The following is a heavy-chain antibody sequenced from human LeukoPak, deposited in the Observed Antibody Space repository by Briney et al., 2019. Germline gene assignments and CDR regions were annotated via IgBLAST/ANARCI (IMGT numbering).Heavy chain of an antibody. CDR2: ISAYNGNT. CDR3: ARVGGQIVAIYYYYGMDV. CDR1: GYTFTSYG. J-gene: IGHJ6*02. D-gene: IGHD2-15*01. Sequence: GASVKVSCKASGYTFTSYGISWVRQAPGQGLEWMGWISAYNGNTNYAQKLQGRVTITTDTSTSTAYMELRSLRSDDTAVYYCARVGGQIVAIYYYYGMDVWGQGTTVTVSS. V-gene: IGHV1-18*01.